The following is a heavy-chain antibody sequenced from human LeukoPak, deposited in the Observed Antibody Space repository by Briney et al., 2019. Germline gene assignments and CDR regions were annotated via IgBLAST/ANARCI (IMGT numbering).Heavy chain of an antibody. J-gene: IGHJ4*02. D-gene: IGHD1-26*01. CDR2: ISSGGGST. CDR1: GFTFSIYS. V-gene: IGHV3-23*01. Sequence: GGSLRLSCAASGFTFSIYSMNWVRQAPGKGLEWVSTISSGGGSTYYADSVKGRFTISRDNSKNTLYLQVNSLRAEDTAVYYCAKGGKWDVTPFDYWGQGTLVTVSS. CDR3: AKGGKWDVTPFDY.